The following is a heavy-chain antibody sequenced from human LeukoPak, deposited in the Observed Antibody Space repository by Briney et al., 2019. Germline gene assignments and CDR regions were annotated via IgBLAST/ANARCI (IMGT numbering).Heavy chain of an antibody. CDR3: ARGMIAVAGIFDY. CDR2: IYYSGTT. D-gene: IGHD6-19*01. V-gene: IGHV4-61*01. J-gene: IGHJ4*02. Sequence: SETLSLTCTVSGGSVSSGSYYWSWIRQPPGKGLKWIGYIYYSGTTDYNPSLKSRVTISVDTSKNQFSLKLSSVTAADTAVYYCARGMIAVAGIFDYWGQGTLVTVSS. CDR1: GGSVSSGSYY.